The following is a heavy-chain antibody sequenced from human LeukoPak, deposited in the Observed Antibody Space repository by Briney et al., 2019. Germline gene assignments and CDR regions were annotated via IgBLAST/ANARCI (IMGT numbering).Heavy chain of an antibody. CDR1: GYSFTSYW. CDR3: ARQKYSSSWYVWFDP. J-gene: IGHJ5*02. D-gene: IGHD6-13*01. CDR2: IYPGDSDT. Sequence: GESLKISCKGSGYSFTSYWIGWVRQMPGKGLEWMGIIYPGDSDTRYSPSFQGQVTISADKSINTAYVQWSSLKASDTAMYYCARQKYSSSWYVWFDPWGQGTLVTVSS. V-gene: IGHV5-51*01.